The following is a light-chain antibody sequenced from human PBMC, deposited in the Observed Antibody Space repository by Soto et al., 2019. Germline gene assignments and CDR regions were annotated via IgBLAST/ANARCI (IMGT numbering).Light chain of an antibody. CDR2: SAS. Sequence: DIQMTQSPSSVSASVGDRVTITCRASQDINRWLGWYQQKPGKAPKLLMYSASNLQSGVPSRFSGSGSGTDFTLTISSLQPEDFATYYCQQSDSLPYTFGQGTKL. V-gene: IGKV1-12*01. CDR3: QQSDSLPYT. J-gene: IGKJ2*01. CDR1: QDINRW.